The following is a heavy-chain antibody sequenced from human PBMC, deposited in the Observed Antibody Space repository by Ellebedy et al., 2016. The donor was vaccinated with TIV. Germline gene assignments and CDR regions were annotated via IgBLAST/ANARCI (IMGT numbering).Heavy chain of an antibody. CDR2: ISSTGYYI. Sequence: PGGSLRLSCAASGFIFNHYSMNWVRQAPGKGLEWISSISSTGYYIYYADSVKGRFTISRDDAKNTLFLQMNSLGADDTAVYYCAKERRIASLFTLSCYFDLWGRGTLITVSS. CDR1: GFIFNHYS. D-gene: IGHD3-22*01. V-gene: IGHV3-21*04. CDR3: AKERRIASLFTLSCYFDL. J-gene: IGHJ2*01.